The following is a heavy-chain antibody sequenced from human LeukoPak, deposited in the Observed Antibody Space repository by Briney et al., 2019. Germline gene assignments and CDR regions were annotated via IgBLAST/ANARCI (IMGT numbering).Heavy chain of an antibody. V-gene: IGHV4-4*07. Sequence: PSETLSLTCTVSGGSISFYYWAWIRQSAGKGLEWIGRIYAGGNTNYNPSLKSRATLSIDTSKSQFSLMLTSVTAADTAIYYCARDSRYHDFWTGYVDYWGQGILVTVSS. J-gene: IGHJ4*02. D-gene: IGHD3-3*01. CDR2: IYAGGNT. CDR1: GGSISFYY. CDR3: ARDSRYHDFWTGYVDY.